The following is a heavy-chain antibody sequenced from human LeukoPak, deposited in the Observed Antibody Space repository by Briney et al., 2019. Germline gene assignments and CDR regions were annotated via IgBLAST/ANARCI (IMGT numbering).Heavy chain of an antibody. Sequence: QPGGSLRLSCAASGFTFSSYAMTWVRQAPGKGLEWVSGISAIGGSTYYADSVKGRFTISRDNSKNTLYLQMNSLRAEDTAVYYCARVYDSSGYYYYWGQGTLVTVPS. CDR2: ISAIGGST. V-gene: IGHV3-23*01. J-gene: IGHJ4*02. CDR1: GFTFSSYA. D-gene: IGHD3-22*01. CDR3: ARVYDSSGYYYY.